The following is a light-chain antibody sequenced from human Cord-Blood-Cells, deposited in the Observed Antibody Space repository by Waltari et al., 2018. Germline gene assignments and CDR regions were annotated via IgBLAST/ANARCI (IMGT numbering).Light chain of an antibody. V-gene: IGLV2-8*01. CDR1: SSDVGGYNY. CDR3: SSYAGSNNWV. J-gene: IGLJ3*02. CDR2: EVS. Sequence: QSALTQPPSASGSPGQSVPISCTGTSSDVGGYNYVSWYQQHPGKAPKRMIYEVSKRPSGVPDRFSGSKSGNTASLTVSGLKAEDEADYYCSSYAGSNNWVFGGGTKLTVL.